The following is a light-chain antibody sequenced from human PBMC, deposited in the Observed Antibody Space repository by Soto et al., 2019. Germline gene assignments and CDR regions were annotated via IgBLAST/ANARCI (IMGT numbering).Light chain of an antibody. CDR3: QQSYSTPLT. J-gene: IGKJ4*01. CDR2: DAS. V-gene: IGKV1-5*01. CDR1: QSIGNW. Sequence: DVQLTQXXXXLXGXVXDIVSITXRASQSIGNWLAWYQQKPGKAPNLLIYDASTLENGVPSRFSGSASGTDFTLTISSLQPDDFATYYCQQSYSTPLTFGGGTKVDI.